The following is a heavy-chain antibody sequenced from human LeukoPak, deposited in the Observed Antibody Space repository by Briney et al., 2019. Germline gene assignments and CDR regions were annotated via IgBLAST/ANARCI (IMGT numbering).Heavy chain of an antibody. CDR3: ARDLKRQNYYDSSGYLF. J-gene: IGHJ4*02. V-gene: IGHV1-2*02. CDR1: GYTFTGYY. D-gene: IGHD3-22*01. CDR2: INPNSGGT. Sequence: ASVKVSFKASGYTFTGYYMHWVRQAPGQGLEWMGWINPNSGGTNYAQKFQGRVTMTRDTSISTAYMELSRLRSDDTAVYYCARDLKRQNYYDSSGYLFWGQGTLVTVSS.